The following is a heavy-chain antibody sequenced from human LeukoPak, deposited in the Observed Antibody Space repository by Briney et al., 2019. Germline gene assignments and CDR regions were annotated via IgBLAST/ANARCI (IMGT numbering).Heavy chain of an antibody. D-gene: IGHD1-26*01. V-gene: IGHV3-33*06. CDR3: VKVLRPNSFLLDY. J-gene: IGHJ4*02. CDR2: IWYGGSDK. Sequence: PGRSLRLSCAASGFTFSSYAMHWVRQTPGTGLEWVAVIWYGGSDKFYADSVKGRFTISRDNSKNTLYLQMNSLRAEDTAVYHCVKVLRPNSFLLDYWGQGTLVTVSS. CDR1: GFTFSSYA.